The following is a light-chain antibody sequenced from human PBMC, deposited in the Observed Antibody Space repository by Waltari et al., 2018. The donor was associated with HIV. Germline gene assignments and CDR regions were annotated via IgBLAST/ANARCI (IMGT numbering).Light chain of an antibody. Sequence: IVMTQSPATLSVSPGERATLSCRASQSVSSNLAWYQQKPGQAPRLLIYGASTRATGIPARFSGSGSGTEFTLTISSLQSEDFAVYYCQQYNNWPPWPFGQGTKVEIK. V-gene: IGKV3-15*01. CDR1: QSVSSN. J-gene: IGKJ1*01. CDR2: GAS. CDR3: QQYNNWPPWP.